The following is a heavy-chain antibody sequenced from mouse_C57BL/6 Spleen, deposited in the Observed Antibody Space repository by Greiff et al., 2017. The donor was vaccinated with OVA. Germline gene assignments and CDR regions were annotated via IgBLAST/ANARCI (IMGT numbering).Heavy chain of an antibody. D-gene: IGHD2-5*01. Sequence: QVQLQQPGAELVKPGASVKLSCKASGYTFTSYWMQWVKQRPGQGLEWIGEIDPSDSSTNYNQKFKGKATLTVDTSSSTAYMQLSSLTSEDSAVYYCARSNGCFDVWGTGTTVTVSS. CDR1: GYTFTSYW. J-gene: IGHJ1*03. CDR2: IDPSDSST. V-gene: IGHV1-50*01. CDR3: ARSNGCFDV.